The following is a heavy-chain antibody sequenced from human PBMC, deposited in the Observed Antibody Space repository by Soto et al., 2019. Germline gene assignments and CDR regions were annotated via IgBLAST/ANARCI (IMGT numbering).Heavy chain of an antibody. Sequence: SETLSLTCTVSGGSITSYYWSWIRQPPGKGLEWIGYIHNSGSTSYNPSLQSRVTISADVSKNQFSLDLRSVTAADTAEYYCARRWSGTDYWGHGTLVTVSS. V-gene: IGHV4-59*01. CDR3: ARRWSGTDY. CDR1: GGSITSYY. J-gene: IGHJ4*01. CDR2: IHNSGST. D-gene: IGHD3-10*01.